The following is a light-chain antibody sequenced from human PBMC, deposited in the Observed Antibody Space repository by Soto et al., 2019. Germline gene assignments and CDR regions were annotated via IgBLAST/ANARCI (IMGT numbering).Light chain of an antibody. CDR3: NSYRSSTTPV. CDR2: EVS. V-gene: IGLV2-14*01. Sequence: QSASVSGSPGQSITISCTGTNSDIGSYNYVSWYQQHPGEAPKLIIYEVSNRPSGISHRFSGSKSGNTASLTISGLQPEDEAEYYCNSYRSSTTPVFGTGTKLTVL. J-gene: IGLJ1*01. CDR1: NSDIGSYNY.